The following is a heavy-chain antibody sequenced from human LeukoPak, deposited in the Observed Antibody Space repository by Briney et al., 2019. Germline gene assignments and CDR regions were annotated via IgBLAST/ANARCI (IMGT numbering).Heavy chain of an antibody. CDR2: SNPNSGGT. CDR1: AYTFTGYY. V-gene: IGHV1-2*02. J-gene: IGHJ4*02. Sequence: ASVKVSCKASAYTFTGYYMHWVRQAPGQGLEWRGWSNPNSGGTNYAQKFQDRVTMTRDTSISTAYMELSRLRSDDTAVYYCAREVGDGWFGVSYYFDYWGQGTLVTVSS. CDR3: AREVGDGWFGVSYYFDY. D-gene: IGHD3-3*01.